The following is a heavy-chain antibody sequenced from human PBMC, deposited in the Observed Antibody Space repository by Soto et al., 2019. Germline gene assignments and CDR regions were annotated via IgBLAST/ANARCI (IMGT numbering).Heavy chain of an antibody. D-gene: IGHD2-15*01. CDR1: GFTVSSNY. V-gene: IGHV3-66*01. CDR3: ARDMYCSGGSCYAFDI. CDR2: IYSGDST. J-gene: IGHJ3*02. Sequence: GGSLRLSCAASGFTVSSNYMSWVRQAPGKGLEWVSVIYSGDSTYYADSVKGRFTISRHNSKNTLYLQMNSLRAEDTAVYYCARDMYCSGGSCYAFDIWGQGTMVTVSS.